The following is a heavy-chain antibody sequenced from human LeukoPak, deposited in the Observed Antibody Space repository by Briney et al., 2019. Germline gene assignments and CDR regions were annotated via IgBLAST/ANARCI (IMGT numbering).Heavy chain of an antibody. Sequence: SETLSLTCTVSGGSIRSNYWSWLRQPAGKGGEWVARLYITVSTHYPPSPKSRVTMSVDTSKNHFSLRLRSVTAADTAVYYCARQIASAGTAGFDFWGQGALVTVSS. J-gene: IGHJ4*02. V-gene: IGHV4-4*07. CDR1: GGSIRSNY. CDR2: LYITVST. D-gene: IGHD6-13*01. CDR3: ARQIASAGTAGFDF.